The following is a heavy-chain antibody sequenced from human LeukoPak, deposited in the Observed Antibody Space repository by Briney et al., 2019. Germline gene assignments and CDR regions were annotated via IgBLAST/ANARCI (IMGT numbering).Heavy chain of an antibody. CDR3: AKVFGYDFWSGYYYYYYYMDV. D-gene: IGHD3-3*01. Sequence: GGSLRLSCAASGFTFSSYGMHWVRQAPGKGLEWVAFIRYDGSNKYYADSVKGRFTISRDNSKNTLYLQMNSLRAEDTAVYYCAKVFGYDFWSGYYYYYYYMDVWGKGTTVTVSS. J-gene: IGHJ6*03. CDR2: IRYDGSNK. CDR1: GFTFSSYG. V-gene: IGHV3-30*02.